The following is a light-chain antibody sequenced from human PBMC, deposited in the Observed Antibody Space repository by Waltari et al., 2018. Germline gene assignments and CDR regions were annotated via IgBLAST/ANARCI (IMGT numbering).Light chain of an antibody. CDR1: SSDVGGYNY. Sequence: QSALTQPASVSGSPGQSITISCTGTSSDVGGYNYVSWYQQHPGKAPKVMIYEVNNRPAGISNRFSGSKSGNTASLTISGLQTEDEADYYCSSYAGSSTWVFGGGTRLTVL. V-gene: IGLV2-14*01. CDR2: EVN. CDR3: SSYAGSSTWV. J-gene: IGLJ3*02.